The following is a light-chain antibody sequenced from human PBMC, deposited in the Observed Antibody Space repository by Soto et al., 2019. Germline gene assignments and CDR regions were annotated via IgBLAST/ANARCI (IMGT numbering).Light chain of an antibody. CDR2: AAS. CDR3: QQSYSTLRT. V-gene: IGKV1-39*01. Sequence: DIQMTQSPSSLSASVGDRVTITCRASQSISNYLNWYQQKPGKAPKLLIYAASILHSGVPSRFSGSGSGTDFTLTISSLQPADFATYYCQQSYSTLRTFGQGTKVEIK. CDR1: QSISNY. J-gene: IGKJ1*01.